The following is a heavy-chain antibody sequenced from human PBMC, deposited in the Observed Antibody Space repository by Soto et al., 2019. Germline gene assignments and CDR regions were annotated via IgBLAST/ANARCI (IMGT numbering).Heavy chain of an antibody. J-gene: IGHJ6*03. Sequence: ASETLSLTCTVSGGSISSYYWSWIRQPPGKGLEWIGYIYYSGSTNYNPSLKSRVTISVDTSKNQFSLKLSSVTAADTAVYYCARQTSDYMDVWGKGTTVTVSS. CDR2: IYYSGST. CDR1: GGSISSYY. V-gene: IGHV4-59*08. CDR3: ARQTSDYMDV.